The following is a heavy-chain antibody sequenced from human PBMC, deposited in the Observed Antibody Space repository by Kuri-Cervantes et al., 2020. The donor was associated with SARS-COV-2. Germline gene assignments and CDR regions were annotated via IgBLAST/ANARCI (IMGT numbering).Heavy chain of an antibody. CDR2: ISGSGGST. J-gene: IGHJ4*02. CDR3: ARDYDSSGYYGGYFDY. V-gene: IGHV3-23*01. Sequence: GESLKISCAASGFTFSSYAMSWVRQAPGKGLEWVSAISGSGGSTYYADSVKGRFTISRDNSKNTLYLQMNSLRAEDTAVYYCARDYDSSGYYGGYFDYWGQGTLVTVSS. D-gene: IGHD3-22*01. CDR1: GFTFSSYA.